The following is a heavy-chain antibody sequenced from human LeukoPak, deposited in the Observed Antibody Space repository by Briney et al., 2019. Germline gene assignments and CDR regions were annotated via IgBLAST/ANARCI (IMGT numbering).Heavy chain of an antibody. CDR3: ARIRVRFGELGGEFDY. D-gene: IGHD3-10*01. CDR2: ISAYNGNT. CDR1: GYTFTSYG. Sequence: ASVKVSCKASGYTFTSYGISWVRQAPGQGLEWMGWISAYNGNTNYAQKLQGRVTMTTDTSTSTAYMELRSLRSDDTAVYYCARIRVRFGELGGEFDYWGQGTLVTVYS. J-gene: IGHJ4*02. V-gene: IGHV1-18*01.